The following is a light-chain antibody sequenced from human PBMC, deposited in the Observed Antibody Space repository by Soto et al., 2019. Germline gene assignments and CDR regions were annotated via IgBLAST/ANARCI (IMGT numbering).Light chain of an antibody. Sequence: EIVLTQSQATLSLSPGERATLSCRASQSVSSYLAWYQQKPGQAPRLLIYDASNRATGIPARFSGSGPGTDFTRTISSLEPEDFAVYYCQQRSNGLTFGGGTKVEIK. J-gene: IGKJ4*01. V-gene: IGKV3D-11*02. CDR2: DAS. CDR3: QQRSNGLT. CDR1: QSVSSY.